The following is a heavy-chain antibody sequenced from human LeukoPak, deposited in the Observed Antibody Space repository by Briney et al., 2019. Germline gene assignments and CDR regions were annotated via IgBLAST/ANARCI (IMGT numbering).Heavy chain of an antibody. CDR2: IIPIFGTA. CDR1: GGTFSSYA. V-gene: IGHV1-69*13. CDR3: AREVYSSSSGYYYMDV. J-gene: IGHJ6*03. D-gene: IGHD6-6*01. Sequence: GASVKVSCKASGGTFSSYAISWVRQAPGQGLEWMGGIIPIFGTANYAQKFQGRVTITADESTSTAYMELSSLRSEDTAVYYCAREVYSSSSGYYYMDVWGKGTTVTVSS.